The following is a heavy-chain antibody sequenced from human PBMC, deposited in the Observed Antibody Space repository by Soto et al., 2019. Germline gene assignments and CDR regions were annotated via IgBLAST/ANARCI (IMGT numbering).Heavy chain of an antibody. CDR3: AALPYDFWSGYYTVYAFDI. D-gene: IGHD3-3*01. CDR1: GFTFTSSA. CDR2: IVVGSGNT. V-gene: IGHV1-58*01. Sequence: SVKVSCKASGFTFTSSAVQWVRQARGQRLEWIGWIVVGSGNTNYAQKFQERVTITRDMSTSTAYMELSSLRSEDTAVYYCAALPYDFWSGYYTVYAFDIWGQETMVTVSS. J-gene: IGHJ3*02.